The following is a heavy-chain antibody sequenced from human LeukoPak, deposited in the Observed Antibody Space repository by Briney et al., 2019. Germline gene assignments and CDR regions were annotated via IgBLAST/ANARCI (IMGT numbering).Heavy chain of an antibody. D-gene: IGHD3-10*01. CDR3: AKGSGSYYRYYFDS. J-gene: IGHJ4*02. Sequence: GRSLRLSCAASGFTFSSYAMHWVRQAPGKGLEWVAVISYDGSNKYYADSVKGRFTISRDNSKNTLYLQMSSLRTEDTAVYYCAKGSGSYYRYYFDSWGQGTLVTVSS. CDR2: ISYDGSNK. CDR1: GFTFSSYA. V-gene: IGHV3-30*04.